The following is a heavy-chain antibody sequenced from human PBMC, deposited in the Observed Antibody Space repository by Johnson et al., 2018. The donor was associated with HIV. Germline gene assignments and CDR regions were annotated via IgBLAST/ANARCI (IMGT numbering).Heavy chain of an antibody. CDR1: GFTFSDYD. Sequence: QVQLVESGGGLVKPGGSLRLSCAASGFTFSDYDMSWIRQAPGKGLEWVSYITSSGSTLYYADSVTGRFTISRDNAKNSLSLQMNILTAEDTAVYYCARAPEVRGIDAFDIWGQGTMVTVS. CDR3: ARAPEVRGIDAFDI. V-gene: IGHV3-11*04. D-gene: IGHD3-10*01. J-gene: IGHJ3*02. CDR2: ITSSGSTL.